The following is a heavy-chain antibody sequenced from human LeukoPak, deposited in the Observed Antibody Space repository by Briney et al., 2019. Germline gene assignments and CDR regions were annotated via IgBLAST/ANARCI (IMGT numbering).Heavy chain of an antibody. Sequence: SVKVSCKASGGIFSNYAINWVRQAPGQGLEWMGRIIPILGIANYAQKFQGRVTITADKSTSTAYMELSGLRSEDTAVYYCAISRSYGAFYNFDYWGQGTLVTVSS. D-gene: IGHD1-26*01. CDR3: AISRSYGAFYNFDY. CDR1: GGIFSNYA. CDR2: IIPILGIA. V-gene: IGHV1-69*04. J-gene: IGHJ4*02.